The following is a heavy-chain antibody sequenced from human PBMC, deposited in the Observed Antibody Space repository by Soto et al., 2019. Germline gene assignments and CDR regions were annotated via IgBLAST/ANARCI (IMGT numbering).Heavy chain of an antibody. CDR3: SRRKKDSRSGGGFDI. J-gene: IGHJ3*02. Sequence: QLQLQESGPGLAKPSETLSLTCTVSGGSISSSSYFWDWIRQPPGKALEWIGSIYYSGNTYYNPSLQRRVNGFGGRAKNPVPLKLGSGTAGDTGPYFLSRRKKDSRSGGGFDIWGQGTMVTVSS. CDR2: IYYSGNT. CDR1: GGSISSSSYF. D-gene: IGHD3-22*01. V-gene: IGHV4-39*01.